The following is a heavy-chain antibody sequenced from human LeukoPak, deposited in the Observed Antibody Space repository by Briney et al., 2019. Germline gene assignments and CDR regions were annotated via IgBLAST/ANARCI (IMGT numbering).Heavy chain of an antibody. CDR1: GYTFTAYA. Sequence: ASVKVSCKASGYTFTAYAIHWVRQAPGQGLEWMGRINPKSGGTNYAQKFQGRVAMTTDTTISTGYMELSRLTSDDAAVYYCATEAPSYCCDYWGQGTLVTVSS. J-gene: IGHJ4*02. CDR3: ATEAPSYCCDY. CDR2: INPKSGGT. D-gene: IGHD6-6*01. V-gene: IGHV1-2*02.